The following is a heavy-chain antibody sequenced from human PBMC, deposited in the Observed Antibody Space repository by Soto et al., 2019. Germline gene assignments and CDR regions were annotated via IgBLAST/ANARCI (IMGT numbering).Heavy chain of an antibody. Sequence: PSETLSLTCTVSGGSVSSGSYYWSWIRQPPGKGLERIGYIYYSGSTNYNPSLKSRVTISVDTSKNQFSLKLSSVTAADTAVYYCARDKIHDYYDSSGYYPNWFDPWGQGTLVTVSS. CDR3: ARDKIHDYYDSSGYYPNWFDP. CDR1: GGSVSSGSYY. J-gene: IGHJ5*02. CDR2: IYYSGST. V-gene: IGHV4-61*01. D-gene: IGHD3-22*01.